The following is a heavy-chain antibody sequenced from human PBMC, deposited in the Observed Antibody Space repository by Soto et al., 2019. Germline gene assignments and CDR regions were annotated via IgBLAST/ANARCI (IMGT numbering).Heavy chain of an antibody. CDR3: ARDPTDSSGYYYSVLHAFDI. J-gene: IGHJ3*02. V-gene: IGHV4-31*03. D-gene: IGHD3-22*01. Sequence: PSETLSLTCTVSGGSISSGGYYWSWIRQHPGKGLEWIGYIYYSGSTYYNPSLKSRVTISVDTSKNQFSLKLSSVTAADTAVYYCARDPTDSSGYYYSVLHAFDIWGQGTMVTVSS. CDR1: GGSISSGGYY. CDR2: IYYSGST.